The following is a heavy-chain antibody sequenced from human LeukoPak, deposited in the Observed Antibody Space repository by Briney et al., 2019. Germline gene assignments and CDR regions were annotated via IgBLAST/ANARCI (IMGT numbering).Heavy chain of an antibody. Sequence: QTGGSLRLSCAASGFTFSNCNMNWVRQAPGKGLEWVSYISSSGTTIYYADSVKGRFTISRDNAKDSLYLQMNSLRAEDTAVYYCARERIYYGSGNLYWGKGALVTVSS. CDR1: GFTFSNCN. CDR3: ARERIYYGSGNLY. CDR2: ISSSGTTI. J-gene: IGHJ4*02. D-gene: IGHD3-10*01. V-gene: IGHV3-48*01.